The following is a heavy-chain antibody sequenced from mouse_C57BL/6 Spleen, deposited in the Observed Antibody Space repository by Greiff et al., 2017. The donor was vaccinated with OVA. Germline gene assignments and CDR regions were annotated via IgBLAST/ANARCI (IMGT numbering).Heavy chain of an antibody. Sequence: VQLQQSGPELVKPGASVKIPCKASGYTFTDYNMDWVKQSHGKSLEWIGDINPNNGGTIYNQKFKGKATLTVDKSSSTAYMELRSLTSEDTAVYDGARVSYCDDGGYYFDDWGKGTTLTVSS. V-gene: IGHV1-18*01. D-gene: IGHD2-12*01. CDR3: ARVSYCDDGGYYFDD. J-gene: IGHJ2*01. CDR1: GYTFTDYN. CDR2: INPNNGGT.